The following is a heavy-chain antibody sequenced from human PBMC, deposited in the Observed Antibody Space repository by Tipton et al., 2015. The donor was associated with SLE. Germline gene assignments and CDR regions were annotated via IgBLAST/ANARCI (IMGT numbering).Heavy chain of an antibody. CDR3: ARSRGVAAAGTGFEY. CDR1: GYTSTSYD. Sequence: QSGAEVKKPGASVKVYCKASGYTSTSYDINWVRQATGQGLEWMGWMNPNSGNTGYAQKFQGRVTMTRNTSISTAYMELGSLRSEDTAVYYCARSRGVAAAGTGFEYWGQGTLVTVSS. CDR2: MNPNSGNT. J-gene: IGHJ4*02. D-gene: IGHD6-13*01. V-gene: IGHV1-8*02.